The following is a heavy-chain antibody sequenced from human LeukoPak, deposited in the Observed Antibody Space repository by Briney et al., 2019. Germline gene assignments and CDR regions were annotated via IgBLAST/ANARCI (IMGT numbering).Heavy chain of an antibody. CDR1: GDSVSNYG. CDR3: ARDNFGSLDF. J-gene: IGHJ4*02. D-gene: IGHD3-10*01. V-gene: IGHV4-59*02. Sequence: PSETLSLTCSVSGDSVSNYGWSWVRQPPGKGLEWIGYVYASGINSDNQNPSLKSRVTISVDTSRNQFSLRLNSVTAADTAIYYCARDNFGSLDFWGQGALVNVSS. CDR2: VYASGINSD.